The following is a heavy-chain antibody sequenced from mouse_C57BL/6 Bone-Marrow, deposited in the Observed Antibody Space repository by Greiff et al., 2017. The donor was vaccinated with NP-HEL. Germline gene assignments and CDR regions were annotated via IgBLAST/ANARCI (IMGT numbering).Heavy chain of an antibody. CDR3: ARRDWDGYAMDY. CDR2: IYPRSGNT. D-gene: IGHD4-1*01. V-gene: IGHV1-81*01. J-gene: IGHJ4*01. CDR1: GYTFTSYG. Sequence: QVQLKESGAELARPGASVKLSCKASGYTFTSYGISWVKQRTGQGLEWIGEIYPRSGNTYYNEKFKGKATLTADKSSSTAYMELRSLTSEDSAVYVCARRDWDGYAMDYWGQGTSVTVAS.